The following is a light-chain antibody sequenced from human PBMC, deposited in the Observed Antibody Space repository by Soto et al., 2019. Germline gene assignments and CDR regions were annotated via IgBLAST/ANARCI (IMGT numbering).Light chain of an antibody. CDR2: YDD. CDR1: ISNIGRND. V-gene: IGLV1-36*01. CDR3: VAWDDNLNGPV. Sequence: QSVLTQPPSVSAAPRQRVTISCSGSISNIGRNDVNWYQQLPGKAPKLIMYYDDLLPSGVSDRFSGSKSGTSASLAISGLQSEDEADYFCVAWDDNLNGPVFGGGTKLTVL. J-gene: IGLJ3*02.